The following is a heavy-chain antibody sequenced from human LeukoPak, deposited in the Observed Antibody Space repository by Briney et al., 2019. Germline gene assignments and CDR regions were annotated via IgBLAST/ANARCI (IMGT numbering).Heavy chain of an antibody. D-gene: IGHD1-26*01. V-gene: IGHV1-2*02. CDR1: GYTFTGYY. CDR3: ARDNSVGDNAWWFDP. Sequence: ASVKVSCKASGYTFTGYYMRWVRQAPGQGLEWMGWINPNSGGTNYAQKFQGRVTMTRDTSISTAYMELSRLRSEDTAIYYCARDNSVGDNAWWFDPWGQGTLVTVSS. J-gene: IGHJ5*02. CDR2: INPNSGGT.